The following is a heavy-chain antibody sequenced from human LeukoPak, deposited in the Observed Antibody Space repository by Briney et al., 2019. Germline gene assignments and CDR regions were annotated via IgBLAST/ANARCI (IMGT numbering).Heavy chain of an antibody. Sequence: SETLSLTCAVYGVSFSNYYWSWIRQPPGKGLEWIVEINDSGTINYNPSLMNHVTTSVDKSTNQFSLKLSSLTAADTAVYYCARGWNYGRNYYIDVWGKGATVSVSS. J-gene: IGHJ6*03. V-gene: IGHV4-34*01. CDR1: GVSFSNYY. D-gene: IGHD1-7*01. CDR2: INDSGTI. CDR3: ARGWNYGRNYYIDV.